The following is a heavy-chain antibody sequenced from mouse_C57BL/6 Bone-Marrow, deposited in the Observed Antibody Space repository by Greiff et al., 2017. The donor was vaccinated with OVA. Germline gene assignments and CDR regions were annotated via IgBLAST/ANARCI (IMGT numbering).Heavy chain of an antibody. V-gene: IGHV5-9-1*02. J-gene: IGHJ4*01. Sequence: EVKLMESGEGLVKPGGSLKLSCAASGFTFSSYAMSWVRQTPEKRLEWVAYISSGGDDIYYADNVKGRFTISRDNASNTLYLQLSSLKSEDTAMYYCTRLLDAMDYWGQGTSVTVSS. CDR3: TRLLDAMDY. CDR1: GFTFSSYA. CDR2: ISSGGDDI. D-gene: IGHD2-1*01.